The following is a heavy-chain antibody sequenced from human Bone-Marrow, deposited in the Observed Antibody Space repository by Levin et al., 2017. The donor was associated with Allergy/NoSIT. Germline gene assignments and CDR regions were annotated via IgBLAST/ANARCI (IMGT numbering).Heavy chain of an antibody. Sequence: GASVKVSCKASGYRFTSYGISWVRQAPGQGLEWMGWVSTSGGDTYYAQKYQGRVTMTADTATSTSHMELRALRSDDTAVYYCAGDWDCRTTRCTNCFGPWGQGTLVTVSS. J-gene: IGHJ5*02. V-gene: IGHV1-18*04. CDR1: GYRFTSYG. D-gene: IGHD2-2*01. CDR3: AGDWDCRTTRCTNCFGP. CDR2: VSTSGGDT.